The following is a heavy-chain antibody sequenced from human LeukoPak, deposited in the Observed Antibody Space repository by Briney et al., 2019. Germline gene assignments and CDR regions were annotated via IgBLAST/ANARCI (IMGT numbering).Heavy chain of an antibody. V-gene: IGHV1-2*06. CDR2: INPNSGGT. J-gene: IGHJ4*02. CDR3: ARDRWGSYYFDY. CDR1: GYTFTGYY. D-gene: IGHD2-21*01. Sequence: GASVKVSCKASGYTFTGYYMHWVRQAPGQGLEWMGRINPNSGGTNYAQKFQGRVTMTRDTSISTAYMELSRLRSDDTAVYYCARDRWGSYYFDYWGQGTLVTVSS.